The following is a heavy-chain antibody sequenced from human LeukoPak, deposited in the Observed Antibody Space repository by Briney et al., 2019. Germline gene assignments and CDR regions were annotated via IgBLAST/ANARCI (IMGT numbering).Heavy chain of an antibody. CDR1: GYTFTGYY. J-gene: IGHJ4*02. Sequence: ASVKVSCKASGYTFTGYYLHWVRQAPGQGLEWMGWINPNNGVTNYAQNFQGRVTMTRDTSISTAYMELSSLRSDDTAVFYCAIEGGTYAFDYWGQGTLVTVSS. CDR3: AIEGGTYAFDY. D-gene: IGHD1-26*01. V-gene: IGHV1-2*02. CDR2: INPNNGVT.